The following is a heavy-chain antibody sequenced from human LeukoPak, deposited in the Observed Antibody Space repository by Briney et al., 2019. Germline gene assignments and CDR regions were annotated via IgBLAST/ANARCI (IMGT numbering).Heavy chain of an antibody. V-gene: IGHV3-23*01. CDR2: ISGSGGST. Sequence: PGGSLRLSCAASGFTFSSYAMSWVRQAPRKGLEWVSAISGSGGSTYYADSVKGRFTISRDNSKNTLYLQMNSLRAEDTAVYYCAKDGYSYGYTYYFDYWGQGTLVTVSS. J-gene: IGHJ4*02. CDR1: GFTFSSYA. CDR3: AKDGYSYGYTYYFDY. D-gene: IGHD5-18*01.